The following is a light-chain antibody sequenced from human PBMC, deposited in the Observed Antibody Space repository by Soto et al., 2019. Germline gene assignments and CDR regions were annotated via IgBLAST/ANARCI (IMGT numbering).Light chain of an antibody. CDR3: SSYTSSSTRV. Sequence: QSALTQPASVSGSPGQSIIISCTGTSSVVGGYNYVSWYQQHPGKAPKLMIYEVSNRPSGVSNRFSGSKSGNTASLTISGLQAEDEADYYCSSYTSSSTRVFGGGTQLTVL. CDR1: SSVVGGYNY. J-gene: IGLJ3*02. CDR2: EVS. V-gene: IGLV2-14*01.